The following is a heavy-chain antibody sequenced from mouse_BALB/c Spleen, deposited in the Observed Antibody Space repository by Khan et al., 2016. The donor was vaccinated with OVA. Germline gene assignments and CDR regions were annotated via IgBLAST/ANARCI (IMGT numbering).Heavy chain of an antibody. CDR1: GYTFTNYG. D-gene: IGHD2-1*01. V-gene: IGHV9-3-1*01. Sequence: QIQLVQSGPELKKPGETVKISCKASGYTFTNYGMNWVKQAPGKGLKWMGWINTYTGEPKYADDFKGRFAFSLKTSASTAYLQINSLKYEDAATYFCAGSNGNYWCAYWGQGTLVTVSA. J-gene: IGHJ3*01. CDR3: AGSNGNYWCAY. CDR2: INTYTGEP.